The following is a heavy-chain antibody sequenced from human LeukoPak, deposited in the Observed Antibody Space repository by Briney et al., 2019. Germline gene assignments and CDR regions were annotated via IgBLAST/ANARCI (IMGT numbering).Heavy chain of an antibody. CDR2: INTNTGNP. V-gene: IGHV7-4-1*02. CDR1: GYTFTSYA. Sequence: ASVTVSCKASGYTFTSYAMNWVRQAPGQGLAWMGWINTNTGNPTYAQGFTGRFVFSLDTSVSTAYLQISSLKAEDTAVYYCARPYDYYGSGSYYTVFDYWGQGTLVTVSS. J-gene: IGHJ4*02. D-gene: IGHD3-10*01. CDR3: ARPYDYYGSGSYYTVFDY.